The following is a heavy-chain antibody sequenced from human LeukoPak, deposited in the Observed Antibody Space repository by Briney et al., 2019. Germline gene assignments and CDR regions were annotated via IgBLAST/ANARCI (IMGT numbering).Heavy chain of an antibody. CDR1: GYTFTGYY. V-gene: IGHV1-2*02. J-gene: IGHJ6*02. CDR2: INPNSGGT. CDR3: ARGWGRAYYYYGMDV. Sequence: GASVKVSCKASGYTFTGYYMHWVRQAPGQGLEWMGWINPNSGGTNYAQKFQGRVTMTRDTSISTAYMELSRLRSDDTAVYYCARGWGRAYYYYGMDVWGQGTTVTVSS. D-gene: IGHD3-16*01.